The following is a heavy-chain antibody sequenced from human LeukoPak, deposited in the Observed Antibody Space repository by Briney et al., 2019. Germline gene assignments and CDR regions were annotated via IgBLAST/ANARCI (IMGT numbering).Heavy chain of an antibody. J-gene: IGHJ6*03. CDR3: AREHYFYHMDG. CDR2: ISSSGGTT. V-gene: IGHV3-23*01. CDR1: GFTFSSYA. D-gene: IGHD2/OR15-2a*01. Sequence: GGSLRLSCAASGFTFSSYAMSWVRQAPGKGLEWVSSISSSGGTTYYADSVKGRFTISRDYSKNTLYLQMNSLRADDTAVYYCAREHYFYHMDGWGKGTTVTVSS.